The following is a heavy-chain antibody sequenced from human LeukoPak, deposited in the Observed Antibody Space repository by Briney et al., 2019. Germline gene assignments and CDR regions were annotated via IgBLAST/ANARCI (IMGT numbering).Heavy chain of an antibody. J-gene: IGHJ4*02. CDR2: ISSSSSYT. Sequence: GGSLRLSCAASGFTFSDYYMSWVRQAPGKGLEWVSYISSSSSYTNYADSVKGRFTISRDNAKNSLYLQMNSLRAEDTAVYYCARSPYYYDSSAQPPFDYWGQGTLVTVSS. CDR3: ARSPYYYDSSAQPPFDY. CDR1: GFTFSDYY. D-gene: IGHD3-22*01. V-gene: IGHV3-11*03.